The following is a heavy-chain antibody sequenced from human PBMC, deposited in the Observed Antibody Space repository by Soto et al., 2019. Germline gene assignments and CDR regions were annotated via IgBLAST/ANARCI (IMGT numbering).Heavy chain of an antibody. CDR1: GYSFSSHG. J-gene: IGHJ4*02. Sequence: EECLRISCKVSGYSFSSHGIGWVLQMPGKGLEWMGIIYPGDSNIRYSPSFEGQIDMSADRSINTAYLRLSSLKASDTATYYCARHLDEYTSASGFDYWGQGTMVTGSS. V-gene: IGHV5-51*01. CDR3: ARHLDEYTSASGFDY. D-gene: IGHD6-6*01. CDR2: IYPGDSNI.